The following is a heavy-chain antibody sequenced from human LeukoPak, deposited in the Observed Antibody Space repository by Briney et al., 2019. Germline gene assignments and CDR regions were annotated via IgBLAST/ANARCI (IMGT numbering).Heavy chain of an antibody. CDR3: ARRRYSSGWRYYFDY. V-gene: IGHV5-51*01. CDR2: IYPGDSDT. J-gene: IGHJ4*02. CDR1: GYSFTSYW. D-gene: IGHD6-19*01. Sequence: PGESMKISCKGSGYSFTSYWIGWVRQMPGKGLEWMGIIYPGDSDTRYSPSFQGQVTISADKSISTAYLQWSSLKASDTAMYYCARRRYSSGWRYYFDYWGQGTLVTVSS.